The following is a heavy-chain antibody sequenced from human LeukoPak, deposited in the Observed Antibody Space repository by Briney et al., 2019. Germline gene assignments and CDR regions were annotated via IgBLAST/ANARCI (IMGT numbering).Heavy chain of an antibody. CDR2: ISYDGSNK. CDR3: ARCPVMVVVPGWFDP. J-gene: IGHJ5*02. CDR1: GFTFSSYA. D-gene: IGHD3-22*01. V-gene: IGHV3-30-3*01. Sequence: GGSLRLSCAASGFTFSSYAMHWVRQAPGKGLEWVAVISYDGSNKYYADSVKGRFTISRDNSKNTLYLQMNSLRAEDTAVCYCARCPVMVVVPGWFDPWGQGTLVTVSS.